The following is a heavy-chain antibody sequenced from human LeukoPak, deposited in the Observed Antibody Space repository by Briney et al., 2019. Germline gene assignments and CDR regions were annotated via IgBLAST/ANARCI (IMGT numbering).Heavy chain of an antibody. D-gene: IGHD3-22*01. CDR3: ARARAHLKYYYDNSGYYYFDY. CDR1: GGSISSGGYY. CDR2: IYYSGST. Sequence: SETLSLTCTVSGGSISSGGYYWSWLRQHPGKGLEWIGYIYYSGSTYYNPSLKSRVTISVDTSKNQFSLKLSSVTAADTAVYYCARARAHLKYYYDNSGYYYFDYWGQGTLVTVSS. V-gene: IGHV4-31*03. J-gene: IGHJ4*02.